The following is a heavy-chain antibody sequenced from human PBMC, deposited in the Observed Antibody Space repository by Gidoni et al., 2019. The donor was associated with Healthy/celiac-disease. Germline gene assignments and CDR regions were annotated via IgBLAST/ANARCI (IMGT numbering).Heavy chain of an antibody. J-gene: IGHJ4*02. V-gene: IGHV3-33*01. CDR3: ARDLDYSWYFDY. D-gene: IGHD4-4*01. Sequence: QVQLVESGGGVVQPGRSLRLSCAASGFPFSSYGMHWVRQAPGKGLEWVAVIWYDGSNKYYADSVKGRFTISRDNSKNTLYLQMNSLRAEDTAVYYCARDLDYSWYFDYWGQGTLVTVSS. CDR2: IWYDGSNK. CDR1: GFPFSSYG.